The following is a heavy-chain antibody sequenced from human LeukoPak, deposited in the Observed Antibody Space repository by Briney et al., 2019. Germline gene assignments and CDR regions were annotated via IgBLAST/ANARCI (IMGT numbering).Heavy chain of an antibody. J-gene: IGHJ4*02. CDR3: ARESSVVRGVITDFDY. CDR1: GFTFTNYW. V-gene: IGHV3-7*01. CDR2: IKADGSEK. D-gene: IGHD3-10*01. Sequence: GGSLRLSCAASGFTFTNYWMSWVRQAPGKGLEWVANIKADGSEKFYVDSVKGRFTVSRDNAKNSLYLQMNSLRAEDTAVYYCARESSVVRGVITDFDYWGQGTLVTVSS.